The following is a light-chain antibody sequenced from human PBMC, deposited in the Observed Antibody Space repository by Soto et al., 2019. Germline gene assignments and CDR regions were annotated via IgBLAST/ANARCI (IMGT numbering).Light chain of an antibody. J-gene: IGKJ1*01. V-gene: IGKV1-39*01. CDR1: QSISSY. CDR2: AAS. CDR3: QQSFSTLGWT. Sequence: DIQITLSLSSLSASLGDRVTITCRASQSISSYLNWYQQKPGKAPKLLIYAASSLQSGVPSRFSGSGSGTDFTLTTSTLQPEDFATYYCQQSFSTLGWTFAQGTKVE.